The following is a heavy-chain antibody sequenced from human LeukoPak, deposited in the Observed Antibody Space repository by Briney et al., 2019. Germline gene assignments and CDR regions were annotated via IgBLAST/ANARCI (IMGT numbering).Heavy chain of an antibody. CDR3: ARETYSSSWSAKFYYYYMDV. CDR2: INWNGGST. J-gene: IGHJ6*03. V-gene: IGHV3-20*04. CDR1: GFTFDDYG. D-gene: IGHD6-13*01. Sequence: GGSLRLSCAASGFTFDDYGMSWVRQAPGKGLEWVSGINWNGGSTGYADSVKGRFTISRDNAKNSLYLQMNSVRAEDTAVYYCARETYSSSWSAKFYYYYMDVWGKGTTVTVSS.